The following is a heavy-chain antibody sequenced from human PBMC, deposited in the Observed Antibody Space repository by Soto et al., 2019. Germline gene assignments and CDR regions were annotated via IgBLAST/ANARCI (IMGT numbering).Heavy chain of an antibody. D-gene: IGHD3-3*01. CDR1: DSTFSSYS. J-gene: IGHJ3*02. CDR2: ISSRSSVI. CDR3: LRGGSGYTKDNDLDI. V-gene: IGHV3-21*01. Sequence: EVQLVESGGGLVKPGESLRLSCVASDSTFSSYSMIWVRQAPGRGLEWVSSISSRSSVIFYGDSLKGRFTISSDNAKNLHYLQMTRLRAADTAVYYCLRGGSGYTKDNDLDIWGQGKRVTVSS.